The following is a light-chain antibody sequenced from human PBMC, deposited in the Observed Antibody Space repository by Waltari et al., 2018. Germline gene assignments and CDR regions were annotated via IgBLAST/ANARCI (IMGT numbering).Light chain of an antibody. V-gene: IGLV2-8*01. CDR2: EVT. J-gene: IGLJ3*02. CDR1: STDVEGYDP. CDR3: SSYAGGSSLM. Sequence: QSALTQPPSASASPGQPITISCTGISTDVEGYDPVLWYQQHPGKAPKLLIYEVTKRPSGVPDRFSGSKSDNTASLAVSGLQAEDEADYYCSSYAGGSSLMFGGGTKLTVL.